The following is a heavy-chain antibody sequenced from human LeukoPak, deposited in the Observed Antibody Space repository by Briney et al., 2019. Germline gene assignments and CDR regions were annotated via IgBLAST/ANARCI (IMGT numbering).Heavy chain of an antibody. Sequence: ASVKVSCKVSGYTLTELSMHWARQAPGKGLEWMGGFDPEDGETIYAQKFQGRVTMTEDTSTDTAYMELSSLRSEDTAVYYCATVYYDSSGYYYVRGWWSDPWGQGTLVTVSS. CDR3: ATVYYDSSGYYYVRGWWSDP. J-gene: IGHJ5*02. V-gene: IGHV1-24*01. D-gene: IGHD3-22*01. CDR2: FDPEDGET. CDR1: GYTLTELS.